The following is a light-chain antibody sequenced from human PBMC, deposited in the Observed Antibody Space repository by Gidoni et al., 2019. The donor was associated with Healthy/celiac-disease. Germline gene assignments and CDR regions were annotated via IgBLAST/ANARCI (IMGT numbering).Light chain of an antibody. CDR3: QQRSNWPPWT. V-gene: IGKV3-11*01. J-gene: IGKJ1*01. Sequence: EIVLTQSPATLSLSPGERATLSCRARQSVSSYLAWYQQKPGQAPRLLISDASNRATGIPARFSGSGSGTDFTLTISSREPEDSAVYYCQQRSNWPPWTFGQGTKVEIK. CDR2: DAS. CDR1: QSVSSY.